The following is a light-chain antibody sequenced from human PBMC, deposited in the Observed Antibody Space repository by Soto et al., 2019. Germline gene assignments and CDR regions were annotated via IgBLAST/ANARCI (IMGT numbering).Light chain of an antibody. CDR1: QSVSSN. CDR2: GAS. V-gene: IGKV3-15*01. J-gene: IGKJ2*01. CDR3: QQYNNWPYT. Sequence: EKVMTQSPATLPVSPGEGATLSCRASQSVSSNVAWYQQKPGQAPRLLIYGASTRATGIPGRFSGSGSGTEFTLTISSLQSEDFAVYYCQQYNNWPYTFGQGTKLEIK.